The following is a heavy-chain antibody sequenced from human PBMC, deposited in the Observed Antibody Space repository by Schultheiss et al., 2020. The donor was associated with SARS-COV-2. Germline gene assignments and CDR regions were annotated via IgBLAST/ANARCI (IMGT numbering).Heavy chain of an antibody. CDR2: MNPNSGNT. D-gene: IGHD3-10*01. V-gene: IGHV1-8*01. Sequence: ASVKVSCKASGYTFTSYNINWVRQATGQGLEWMGWMNPNSGNTGYAQKFQGRVTMTRNTSISTAYMELSSLRSEDTAVYYCSYGSGRNWFDPWGQGTLVTVSS. CDR1: GYTFTSYN. CDR3: SYGSGRNWFDP. J-gene: IGHJ5*02.